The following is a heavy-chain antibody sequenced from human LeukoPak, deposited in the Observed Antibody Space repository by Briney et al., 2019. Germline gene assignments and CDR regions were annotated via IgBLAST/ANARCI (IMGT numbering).Heavy chain of an antibody. V-gene: IGHV4-34*01. D-gene: IGHD3-10*01. J-gene: IGHJ5*02. Sequence: SETLSLTCAVYGGSFSGYYWSWIRQPPGKGLEWIGEINHSGSTNYNPSLKSRVTISVDTSKNQFSLKLSSVTAADTAVYYCARQSMVRGVMRKQNWFDPWGQGTLVTVSS. CDR3: ARQSMVRGVMRKQNWFDP. CDR1: GGSFSGYY. CDR2: INHSGST.